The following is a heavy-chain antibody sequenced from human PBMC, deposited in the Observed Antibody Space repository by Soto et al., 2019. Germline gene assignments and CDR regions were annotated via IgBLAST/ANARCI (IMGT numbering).Heavy chain of an antibody. CDR1: GFSLSTSGVG. D-gene: IGHD3-22*01. CDR2: IYWDDDK. J-gene: IGHJ3*02. V-gene: IGHV2-5*02. CDR3: ARSSYYDSSGLTFDI. Sequence: QITLKESGPTLVKPTQTLTLTCTFSGFSLSTSGVGVGWIRQPPGKALEWLALIYWDDDKRYSPSLKSRLTITKDTSKNQVVLTMTNMDPVDTATYYCARSSYYDSSGLTFDIWGQGTMVTVSS.